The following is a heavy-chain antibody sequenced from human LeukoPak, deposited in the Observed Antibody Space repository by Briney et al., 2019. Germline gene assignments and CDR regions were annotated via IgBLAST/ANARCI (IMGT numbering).Heavy chain of an antibody. CDR3: ARAEGRARLTY. D-gene: IGHD1-26*01. CDR2: IWYDGSNK. V-gene: IGHV3-33*01. Sequence: GRSLRLSCAASGFTFSSYGMHWVRQAPGKGLEWVAVIWYDGSNKYYADSVKGRFTISRDNSKNTLYLQMNSLRAEDTAVYYCARAEGRARLTYWGQGTLVTVSS. J-gene: IGHJ4*02. CDR1: GFTFSSYG.